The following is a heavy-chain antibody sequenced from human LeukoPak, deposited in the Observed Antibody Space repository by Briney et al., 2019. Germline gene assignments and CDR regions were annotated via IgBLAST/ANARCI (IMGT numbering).Heavy chain of an antibody. CDR3: ARRYAGIYDFWSGPYYYY. CDR2: IYYSGST. Sequence: PSETLSLTCNVSGGSISSYYWSWIRQPPGKGLEWIGYIYYSGSTNYNPSLKSRVTISVDTSKNQFSLKLSSVTAADTAVYYCARRYAGIYDFWSGPYYYYWGQGTLVTVSS. V-gene: IGHV4-59*08. J-gene: IGHJ4*02. D-gene: IGHD3-3*01. CDR1: GGSISSYY.